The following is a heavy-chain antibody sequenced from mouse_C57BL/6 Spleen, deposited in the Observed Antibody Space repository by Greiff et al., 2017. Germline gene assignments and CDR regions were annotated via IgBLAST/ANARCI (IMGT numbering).Heavy chain of an antibody. J-gene: IGHJ1*03. V-gene: IGHV1-64*01. CDR3: ARTASRHWCFDV. CDR1: GYTFTSYW. CDR2: IHPNSGST. D-gene: IGHD6-1*01. Sequence: QVQLQQPGAELVKPGASVKLSCKASGYTFTSYWMHWVKQRPGQGLEWIGMIHPNSGSTNYNEKFKSKATLTVDKSSSTAYMQLSSLTSEDSAVYYCARTASRHWCFDVWGTGTKVTVSS.